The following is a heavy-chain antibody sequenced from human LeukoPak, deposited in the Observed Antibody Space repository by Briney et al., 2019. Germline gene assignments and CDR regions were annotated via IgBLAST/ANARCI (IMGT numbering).Heavy chain of an antibody. CDR2: IYYSGST. J-gene: IGHJ4*02. CDR3: ARVGGSYNKPFDY. V-gene: IGHV4-59*01. Sequence: KPSETLSLTCTVSGGSISSYYWSWIGQPPGKGLEWIGYIYYSGSTNYNPSLKSRVTISVDTSKNQFSLKLSSVTAADTAVYYCARVGGSYNKPFDYWGQGTLVTVSS. CDR1: GGSISSYY. D-gene: IGHD1-26*01.